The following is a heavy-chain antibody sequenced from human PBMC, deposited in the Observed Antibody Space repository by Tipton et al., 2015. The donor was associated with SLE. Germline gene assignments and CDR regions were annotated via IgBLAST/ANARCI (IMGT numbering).Heavy chain of an antibody. V-gene: IGHV4-34*01. J-gene: IGHJ1*01. Sequence: GLVKPSETLSLTCAVYGGSFSGYYWSWIRQPPGKGLEWIGESNPSGSTNYNPSLKSRLTISADTSKNQISLKLNSVTAADTAVYYCARVEKDRYGGTEYFQHWGQGTLVTVSS. CDR2: SNPSGST. D-gene: IGHD3-10*01. CDR1: GGSFSGYY. CDR3: ARVEKDRYGGTEYFQH.